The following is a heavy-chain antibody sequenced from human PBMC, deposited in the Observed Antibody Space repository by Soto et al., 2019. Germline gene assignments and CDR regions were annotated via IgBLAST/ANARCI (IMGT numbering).Heavy chain of an antibody. J-gene: IGHJ3*02. D-gene: IGHD3-22*01. Sequence: PSETLSLTCTVSGGSISSGGYYWSWIRQHPGKGLEWIGYIYYSGSTYYNPSLKSRVTISVDTSKNQFSLKLSSVTADDTAVYYGARDSSGYWPAFDIWGQGTMVTVSS. CDR3: ARDSSGYWPAFDI. CDR2: IYYSGST. V-gene: IGHV4-31*03. CDR1: GGSISSGGYY.